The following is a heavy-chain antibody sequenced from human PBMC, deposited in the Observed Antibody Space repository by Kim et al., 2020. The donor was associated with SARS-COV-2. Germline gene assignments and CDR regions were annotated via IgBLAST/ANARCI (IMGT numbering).Heavy chain of an antibody. V-gene: IGHV3-23*01. CDR3: ANAPYYYDSSGYYTQDY. J-gene: IGHJ4*02. Sequence: VKGRFTIDRDDSKNTAYLQMNSLRAEDTAVYYCANAPYYYDSSGYYTQDYWGQGTLVTVSS. D-gene: IGHD3-22*01.